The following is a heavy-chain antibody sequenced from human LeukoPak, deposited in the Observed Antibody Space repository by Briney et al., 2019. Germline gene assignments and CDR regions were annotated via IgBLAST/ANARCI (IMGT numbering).Heavy chain of an antibody. CDR1: GGSISSSSYY. D-gene: IGHD3-22*01. J-gene: IGHJ4*02. V-gene: IGHV4-39*07. CDR3: ARGGYRYFDY. Sequence: SETLSLTCTVSGGSISSSSYYWGWIRQPPGKGLEWIGSIYYSGSTYYNPSLRSRVTISVDTSKNQFSLKLSSVTAADTAVYYCARGGYRYFDYWGQGTLVTVSS. CDR2: IYYSGST.